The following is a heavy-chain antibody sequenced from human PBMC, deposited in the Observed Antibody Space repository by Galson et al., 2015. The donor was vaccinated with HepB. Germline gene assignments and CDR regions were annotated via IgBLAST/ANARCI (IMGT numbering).Heavy chain of an antibody. Sequence: SLRLSCAASGFTFSSYSMNWVRQAPGKGLEWVSSISSSSSYIYYADSVKGRFTISRDNAKNSLYLQMNSLRAEDTAVYYCAREYYYDSSGYPRPAADAFDIWGQGTMVTVSS. J-gene: IGHJ3*02. CDR3: AREYYYDSSGYPRPAADAFDI. D-gene: IGHD3-22*01. CDR2: ISSSSSYI. CDR1: GFTFSSYS. V-gene: IGHV3-21*01.